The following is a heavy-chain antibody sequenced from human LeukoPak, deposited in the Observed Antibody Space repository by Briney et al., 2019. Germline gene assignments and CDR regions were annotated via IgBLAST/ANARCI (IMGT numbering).Heavy chain of an antibody. V-gene: IGHV7-4-1*02. CDR3: ARAFQSLGGLSLPDY. J-gene: IGHJ4*02. CDR2: IHPSTGNP. CDR1: GYTFTNYA. D-gene: IGHD3-16*02. Sequence: ASVKVSCKASGYTFTNYAMNWVRQAPGQGLEWMGWIHPSTGNPTYAQGFTGRFVFSLDTSVSTTYLQISSLKAEDTAVYYCARAFQSLGGLSLPDYWGQGTLVTVPS.